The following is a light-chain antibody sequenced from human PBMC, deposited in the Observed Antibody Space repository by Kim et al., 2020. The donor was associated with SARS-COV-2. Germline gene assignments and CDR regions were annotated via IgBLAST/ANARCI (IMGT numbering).Light chain of an antibody. CDR2: EVS. CDR3: CSYAGSSTFVVV. V-gene: IGLV2-23*02. J-gene: IGLJ2*01. CDR1: SSDVGSYNL. Sequence: SITISGPGTSSDVGSYNLVSWYQQHPGKAPKLMIYEVSKRPSGVSNRFSGSKSGNTASLTISGLQAEDEADYYCCSYAGSSTFVVVFGGGTQLTVL.